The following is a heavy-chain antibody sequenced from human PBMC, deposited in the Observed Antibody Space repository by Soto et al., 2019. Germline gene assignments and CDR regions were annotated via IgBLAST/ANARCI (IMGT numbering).Heavy chain of an antibody. CDR1: GLSLSTSGMG. Sequence: QITLKESGPTLGKPTQTLTLTCNFSGLSLSTSGMGVGWMRQPPRKAVEWVALIYWNDDKRYSTSLKSRLTTTKDTSNNSVVRTITNMDPVDAATYYCVHIPSSAPSDYLGQDTLLTVTS. CDR3: VHIPSSAPSDY. D-gene: IGHD6-25*01. V-gene: IGHV2-5*01. J-gene: IGHJ4*02. CDR2: IYWNDDK.